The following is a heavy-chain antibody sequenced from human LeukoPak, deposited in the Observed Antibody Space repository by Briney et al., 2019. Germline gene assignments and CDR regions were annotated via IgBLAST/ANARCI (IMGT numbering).Heavy chain of an antibody. J-gene: IGHJ3*02. CDR1: GFTVSSNY. D-gene: IGHD1-26*01. V-gene: IGHV3-53*01. CDR2: INYSGTDT. Sequence: GGSLRLSCAASGFTVSSNYMSWVRQAPGKGLEWVSIINYSGTDTYYADSVKGRFTISRDNSKNTLYLQMNSLRGEDTAVYYCAKGRQLRRSDAFDIWGQGTMVTVSS. CDR3: AKGRQLRRSDAFDI.